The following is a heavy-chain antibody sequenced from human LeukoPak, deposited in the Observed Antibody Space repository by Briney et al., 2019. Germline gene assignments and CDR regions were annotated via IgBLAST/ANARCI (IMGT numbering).Heavy chain of an antibody. CDR1: GYQFNKFW. D-gene: IGHD2-2*01. J-gene: IGHJ4*02. CDR3: ARGYCSTARCSNFDY. CDR2: IYPDDSET. Sequence: GESLKISCKASGYQFNKFWIGWVRQMPGKGLEWMGLIYPDDSETRYSPSFQGQATISADTSTSSAYLQWRSLKASDTAVYFCARGYCSTARCSNFDYWGPGTLVTVSS. V-gene: IGHV5-51*01.